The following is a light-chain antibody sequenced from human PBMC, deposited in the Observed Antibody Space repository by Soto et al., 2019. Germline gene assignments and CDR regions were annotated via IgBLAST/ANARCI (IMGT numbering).Light chain of an antibody. CDR1: SSDVGGYNY. J-gene: IGLJ1*01. CDR2: EVS. V-gene: IGLV2-8*01. Sequence: QSALTQPPSASGSPGQSVTISRSGTSSDVGGYNYVSWHQQHPGKAPKLMIYEVSKRPSGVPDRFSGSKSGNTASLIVSGLQAEDEADYYCSSYAGSNNFVFGTGTKVTVL. CDR3: SSYAGSNNFV.